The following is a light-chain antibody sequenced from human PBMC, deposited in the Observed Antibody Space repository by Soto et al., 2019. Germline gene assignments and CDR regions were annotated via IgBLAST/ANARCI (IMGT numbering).Light chain of an antibody. Sequence: PGERATLSCRASQSVSSYLAWYQQKPGQAPRLLIYDASNRATGIPARFSGSGSGTDFTLTISSLEPEDFAVYYCQQRSNWPPVYTFGQGTKLEIK. V-gene: IGKV3-11*01. CDR1: QSVSSY. J-gene: IGKJ2*01. CDR2: DAS. CDR3: QQRSNWPPVYT.